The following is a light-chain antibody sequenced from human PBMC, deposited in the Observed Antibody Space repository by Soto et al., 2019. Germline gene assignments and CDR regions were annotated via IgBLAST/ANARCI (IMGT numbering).Light chain of an antibody. CDR2: DAS. J-gene: IGKJ2*01. CDR1: QSVSRN. V-gene: IGKV3-15*01. Sequence: EIVMTQSPATLSVSPGERATLSCRASQSVSRNLAWYQQKLGQAPRLLIHDASTRATGIPARFSGSGSGTDFTLTISSVQSEDLAIYYCQQFHTWSPYTFGQGTKLEIK. CDR3: QQFHTWSPYT.